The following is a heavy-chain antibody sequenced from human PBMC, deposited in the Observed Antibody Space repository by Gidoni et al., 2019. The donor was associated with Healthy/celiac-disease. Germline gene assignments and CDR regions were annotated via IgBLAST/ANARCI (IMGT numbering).Heavy chain of an antibody. J-gene: IGHJ5*02. Sequence: QVQLQESGPGLVKPSETLSLTCTVSGGSISSYYWSWLRPPPGKGLEWIGYIYYSGSTNYNPSLKSRVTISVDTSKNQFSLKLSSVTAADTAVYYCAREGGAAGILNWFDPWGQGTLVTVSS. D-gene: IGHD6-13*01. CDR3: AREGGAAGILNWFDP. CDR1: GGSISSYY. V-gene: IGHV4-59*01. CDR2: IYYSGST.